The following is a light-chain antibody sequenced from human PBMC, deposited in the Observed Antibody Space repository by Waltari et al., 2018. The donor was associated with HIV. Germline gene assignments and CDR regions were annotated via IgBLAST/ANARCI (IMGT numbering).Light chain of an antibody. J-gene: IGLJ2*01. CDR3: AAWDDSLNGVV. V-gene: IGLV1-44*01. CDR2: STN. CDR1: SPNIGSNT. Sequence: QSVLTQPPSASGAPGQWVTISCSGSSPNIGSNTVNWYPHLPGTAATHLVYSTNLRPSGVPDRFAGAKSGTSASPAIAGLHSEVEADYYCAAWDDSLNGVVFGGRTKMTVL.